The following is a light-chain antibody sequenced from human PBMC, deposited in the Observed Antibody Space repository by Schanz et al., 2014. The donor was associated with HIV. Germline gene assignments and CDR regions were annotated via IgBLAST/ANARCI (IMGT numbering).Light chain of an antibody. Sequence: DIQMTQSPSTLSAFVGDRVTITCRASQGISDYLAWYQQKPGKAPKLLIYQSSILETGVPSRFSGSGSGTSFTLTITSLQPDDFATYYCQQCVTYPYTFGQGTKLDIK. J-gene: IGKJ2*01. V-gene: IGKV1-5*03. CDR2: QSS. CDR1: QGISDY. CDR3: QQCVTYPYT.